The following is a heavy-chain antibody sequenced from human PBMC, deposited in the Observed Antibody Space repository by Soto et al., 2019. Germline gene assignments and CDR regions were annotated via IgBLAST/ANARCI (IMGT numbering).Heavy chain of an antibody. J-gene: IGHJ5*02. Sequence: GASVKVSCKASGYTFTGYYMHWVRQAPGQGLEWMGWINPNSGGTNYAQKFQGRVTMTRDTSISTAYMELSRLRSDDTAVYYCARGTPVWAAAGHNWFDPWGQGTLVTVSS. CDR2: INPNSGGT. V-gene: IGHV1-2*02. CDR1: GYTFTGYY. CDR3: ARGTPVWAAAGHNWFDP. D-gene: IGHD6-13*01.